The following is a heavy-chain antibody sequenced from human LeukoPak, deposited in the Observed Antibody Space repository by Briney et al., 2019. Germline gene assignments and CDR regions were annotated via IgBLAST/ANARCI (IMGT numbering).Heavy chain of an antibody. D-gene: IGHD3-10*01. J-gene: IGHJ3*02. CDR2: VHYSGST. CDR3: ARPGVRVRAFDS. CDR1: GGSLRSNSFY. V-gene: IGHV4-39*01. Sequence: PSDTLYLTCTVSGGSLRSNSFYWGRIGQPPVKGLESIGSVHYSGSTYYNASLKSRVTMSVDMYSNPLSLKLGPASAANTAVYDRARPGVRVRAFDSWGQGTMVTVSS.